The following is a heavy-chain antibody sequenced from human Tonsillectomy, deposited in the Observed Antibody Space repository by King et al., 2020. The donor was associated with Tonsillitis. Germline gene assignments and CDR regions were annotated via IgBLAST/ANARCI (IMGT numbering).Heavy chain of an antibody. CDR2: IYSGSVGST. CDR1: GLAATSNY. D-gene: IGHD3-10*01. J-gene: IGHJ3*02. V-gene: IGHV3-66*01. CDR3: ARDRFGSGTI. Sequence: DVQLVESGGGLVQPGGSLRLSCAASGLAATSNYMSWVRQVPVKGLDCVSVIYSGSVGSTYYADPVKGRFTISRDDSKNLWYLQMNSLRADDTAIYYCARDRFGSGTIWGQGTMVTVSS.